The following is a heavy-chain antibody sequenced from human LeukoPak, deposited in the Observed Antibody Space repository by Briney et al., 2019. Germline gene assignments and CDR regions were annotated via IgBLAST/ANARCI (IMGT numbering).Heavy chain of an antibody. CDR2: INHSGST. D-gene: IGHD3-3*02. CDR3: ARGIRR. CDR1: GGSFSGYY. V-gene: IGHV4-34*01. Sequence: PSETLSLTCAVYGGSFSGYYWSWIRQPPGKGLEWIGEINHSGSTNYNPSLKGRVTISVDTSKNQFSLKLSSVTAADTAVYYCARGIRRWGQGALVTVSS. J-gene: IGHJ4*02.